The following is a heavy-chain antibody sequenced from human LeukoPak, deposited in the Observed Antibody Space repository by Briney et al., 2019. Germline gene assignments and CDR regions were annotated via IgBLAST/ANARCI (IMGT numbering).Heavy chain of an antibody. D-gene: IGHD3-3*01. CDR2: ISAYNGNT. CDR1: GYTFTSYG. J-gene: IGHJ6*03. CDR3: ARVLPDYDFWSGYYWSTTNNYYYYMDV. V-gene: IGHV1-18*01. Sequence: GASVKVSCKASGYTFTSYGISWVRQAPGQGLEWMGWISAYNGNTNYAQKLQGRVTMTTDTSTSTAYMELRSLRSDDTAVYYCARVLPDYDFWSGYYWSTTNNYYYYMDVWGKGTTVTVSS.